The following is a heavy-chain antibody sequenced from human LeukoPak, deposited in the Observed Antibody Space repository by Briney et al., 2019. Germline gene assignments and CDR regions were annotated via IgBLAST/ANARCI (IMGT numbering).Heavy chain of an antibody. Sequence: GGSLRLSCAASGFTFSSYSMNWVRQAPGKGLEWVSLISDSGGRIYYADSVKGRFTISRDNSKNTLYLQMNSLRAEDTAVYYCAKVLIWTYGSGNYYKGAFDIWGQGTMVTVFS. D-gene: IGHD3-10*01. V-gene: IGHV3-23*01. CDR1: GFTFSSYS. CDR3: AKVLIWTYGSGNYYKGAFDI. J-gene: IGHJ3*02. CDR2: ISDSGGRI.